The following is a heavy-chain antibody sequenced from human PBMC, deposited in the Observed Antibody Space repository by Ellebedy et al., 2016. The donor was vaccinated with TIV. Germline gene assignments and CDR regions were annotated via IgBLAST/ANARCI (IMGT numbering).Heavy chain of an antibody. CDR1: GFIFSSYT. Sequence: GGSLRLSCAASGFIFSSYTVNWVRQAPGRGLEWVSSISSGSYYIYYADSVKGRFTISRDNAKNSLFLQMNSLRAEDTALYYCAREGLMTTVSYFGLGVWGQGTTVTVSS. CDR3: AREGLMTTVSYFGLGV. CDR2: ISSGSYYI. V-gene: IGHV3-21*01. J-gene: IGHJ6*02. D-gene: IGHD4-17*01.